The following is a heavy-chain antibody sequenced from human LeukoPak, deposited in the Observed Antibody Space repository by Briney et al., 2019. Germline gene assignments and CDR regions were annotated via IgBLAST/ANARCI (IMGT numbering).Heavy chain of an antibody. CDR2: IYYSGST. V-gene: IGHV4-31*01. J-gene: IGHJ5*02. CDR1: GGSISSGGYY. CDR3: ARGPSPKSRIAVAGNWFDP. Sequence: SQTLSLTCTVSGGSISSGGYYWSWIRQHPGKGLEWIGYIYYSGSTYYNPSLKSQVTISVDTSKNQFSLKLSSVTAADTAVYYCARGPSPKSRIAVAGNWFDPWGQGTLVTVSS. D-gene: IGHD6-19*01.